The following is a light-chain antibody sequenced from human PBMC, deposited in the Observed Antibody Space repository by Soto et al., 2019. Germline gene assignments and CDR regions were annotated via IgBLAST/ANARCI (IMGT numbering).Light chain of an antibody. CDR3: SSYTSSSSLV. V-gene: IGLV2-14*01. CDR1: SSDVIGFKY. CDR2: EVS. Sequence: QYALTQPASVSGSPGQSITISCTGTSSDVIGFKYVSWYQQHPGRAPKLMIYEVSNRPSGVSNRFSGSKSGNTASLTISGLQAEDEADYYCSSYTSSSSLVFGGGTKLTVL. J-gene: IGLJ3*02.